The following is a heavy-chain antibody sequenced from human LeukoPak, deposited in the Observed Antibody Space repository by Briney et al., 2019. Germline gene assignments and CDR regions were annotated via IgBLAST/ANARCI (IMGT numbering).Heavy chain of an antibody. J-gene: IGHJ3*02. D-gene: IGHD3-16*01. V-gene: IGHV4-34*09. Sequence: SETLSLTCAVYGGSFSGYYWSWIRQPPGKGLEWIGEINHSGSTNYNPSLKSRVTISVDTSKNQFSLKLSSVTAADTAVYYCARVVITFGYAFDIWGQGTMVTVSS. CDR2: INHSGST. CDR1: GGSFSGYY. CDR3: ARVVITFGYAFDI.